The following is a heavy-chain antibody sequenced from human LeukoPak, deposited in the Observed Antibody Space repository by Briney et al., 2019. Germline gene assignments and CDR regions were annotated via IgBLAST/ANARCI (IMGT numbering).Heavy chain of an antibody. CDR1: GGSFSGYY. D-gene: IGHD3-10*01. CDR2: INHSGST. CDR3: ARGTPTMVRGVITYTGDFDY. Sequence: SETLSLTCAVYGGSFSGYYWSWIRQPPGKGLEGIGEINHSGSTNYNPSLKSRVTISVDTSKDQFSLKLSSVTAADTAVYYCARGTPTMVRGVITYTGDFDYWGQGTLVTVSS. J-gene: IGHJ4*02. V-gene: IGHV4-34*01.